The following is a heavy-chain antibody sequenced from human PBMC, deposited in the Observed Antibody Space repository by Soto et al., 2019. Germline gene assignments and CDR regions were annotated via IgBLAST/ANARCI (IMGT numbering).Heavy chain of an antibody. CDR3: SGAESPDTAHFSLY. J-gene: IGHJ4*02. Sequence: GSSLRLSCTGSGFALGDFAINWVAQAPGKGVAWVGLIRNLSYQETSEYFADVKGRFIITRENTYGIVYLHMNRLHSVVSAVYSCSGAESPDTAHFSLYWGQGTPVTVSS. CDR1: GFALGDFA. CDR2: IRNLSYQETS. V-gene: IGHV3-49*04. D-gene: IGHD1-26*01.